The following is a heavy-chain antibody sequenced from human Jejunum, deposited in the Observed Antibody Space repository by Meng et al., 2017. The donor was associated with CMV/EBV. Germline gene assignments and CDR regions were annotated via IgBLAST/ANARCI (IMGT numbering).Heavy chain of an antibody. CDR3: VRDDFTVFGVMYYNGMDV. D-gene: IGHD3-3*01. V-gene: IGHV3-7*01. Sequence: YLTTRVRQAAGEGLEWMDNIKQDGSEKSYVVSVTGRFPISRDNATNSLYLHMNSLRAEDTAVYFCVRDDFTVFGVMYYNGMDVWGQGTTVTVSS. CDR1: YL. CDR2: IKQDGSEK. J-gene: IGHJ6*02.